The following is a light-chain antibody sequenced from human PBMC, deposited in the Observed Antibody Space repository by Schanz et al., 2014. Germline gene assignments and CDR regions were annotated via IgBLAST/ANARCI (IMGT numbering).Light chain of an antibody. CDR1: SSDVGVYNY. J-gene: IGLJ3*02. CDR3: CSYAGSYTWV. Sequence: QSALTQPPSASGSPGQSVTISCTGSSSDVGVYNYVSWYQQHPGKAPKLMIYEGSKRPSGVPDRFSGSKSGNTASLTISGLQAEDEADYYCCSYAGSYTWVFGGGTKLTVL. CDR2: EGS. V-gene: IGLV2-8*01.